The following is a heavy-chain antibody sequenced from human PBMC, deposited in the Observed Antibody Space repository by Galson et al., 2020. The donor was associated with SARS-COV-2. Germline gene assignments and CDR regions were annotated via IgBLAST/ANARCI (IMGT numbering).Heavy chain of an antibody. Sequence: GGSLRLSCAASGFTYSSYTMNWVRQVPGKGLEWVSSITSSSTYINYADSVKGRFTISRDNAKNSLSLLMNSLRAGDTAVYFCARTGTPHYYYSYYMDVWCKGTTVTVSS. CDR2: ITSSSTYI. D-gene: IGHD6-13*01. V-gene: IGHV3-21*01. CDR3: ARTGTPHYYYSYYMDV. CDR1: GFTYSSYT. J-gene: IGHJ6*03.